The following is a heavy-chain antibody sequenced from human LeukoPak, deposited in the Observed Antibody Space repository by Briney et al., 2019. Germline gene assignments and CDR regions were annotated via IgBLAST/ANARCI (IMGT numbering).Heavy chain of an antibody. CDR3: ASASSSSGWPTIDY. V-gene: IGHV4-59*08. J-gene: IGHJ4*02. D-gene: IGHD6-19*01. Sequence: SETLSLTCTVSGGSISNYYWSWIRRPPGKGLEGIGYIYYSGSTNYNPSLKSRVTISVDTSKNQFSLKLSSVTAADSAVYYCASASSSSGWPTIDYWGQGTLVTVSS. CDR1: GGSISNYY. CDR2: IYYSGST.